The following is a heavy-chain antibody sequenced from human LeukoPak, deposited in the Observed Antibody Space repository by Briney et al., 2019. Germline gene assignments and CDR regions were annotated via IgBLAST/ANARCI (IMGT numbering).Heavy chain of an antibody. V-gene: IGHV4-59*08. D-gene: IGHD3-22*01. CDR2: IYYSGST. CDR3: ARGFGYDSSGYYF. Sequence: PSETLSLTCSVSGGSFSRYYWSWIRQPPGKGLEWIGYIYYSGSTNYNPSLKSRVTISVDTSKNQFSLKLSTVTAADTAVYYCARGFGYDSSGYYFWGQGTLVTVSS. J-gene: IGHJ4*02. CDR1: GGSFSRYY.